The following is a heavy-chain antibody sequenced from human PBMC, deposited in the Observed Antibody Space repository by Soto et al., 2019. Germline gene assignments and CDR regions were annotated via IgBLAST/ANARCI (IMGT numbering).Heavy chain of an antibody. D-gene: IGHD6-19*01. V-gene: IGHV4-30-2*01. CDR1: GGSISSGGYS. CDR3: ARVAVAGTRFDY. Sequence: SETLSLTCAVSGGSISSGGYSWSWIRQPPGKGLEWIGYIYHSGSTYYNPSLKSRVTISVDRSKNQFSLKLSTVTAADTAVYYCARVAVAGTRFDYWGQGTLVTVSS. J-gene: IGHJ4*02. CDR2: IYHSGST.